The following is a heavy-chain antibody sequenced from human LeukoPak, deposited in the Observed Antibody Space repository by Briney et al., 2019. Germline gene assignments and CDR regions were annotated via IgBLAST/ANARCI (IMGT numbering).Heavy chain of an antibody. D-gene: IGHD3-16*01. J-gene: IGHJ6*02. V-gene: IGHV3-7*03. CDR3: ARGGGLDA. CDR1: GFTFSSYA. CDR2: INHNGNVN. Sequence: GGSLRLSCAASGFTFSSYAMHWVRQAPGKGLEWVASINHNGNVNYYVDSVKGRFTISRDSAKNSLYLQMSNLRAEDTAVYFCARGGGLDAWGQGATVTVSS.